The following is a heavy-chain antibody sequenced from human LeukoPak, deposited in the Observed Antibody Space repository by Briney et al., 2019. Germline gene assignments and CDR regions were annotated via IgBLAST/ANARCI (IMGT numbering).Heavy chain of an antibody. CDR3: ARGPFFYDSSGYTPPFDY. J-gene: IGHJ4*02. V-gene: IGHV4-34*01. CDR1: GGSFSGYY. D-gene: IGHD3-22*01. CDR2: INHSGST. Sequence: SGTLSLTCAVYGGSFSGYYWSWIRQPPGKGLEWIGEINHSGSTNYNPSLKSRVTISVDTSKNQFSLKLSSVTAADTAVYYCARGPFFYDSSGYTPPFDYWGQGTLVTVSS.